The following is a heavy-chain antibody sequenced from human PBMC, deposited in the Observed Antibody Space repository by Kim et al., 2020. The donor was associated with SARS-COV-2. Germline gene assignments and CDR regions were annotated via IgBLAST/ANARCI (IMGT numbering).Heavy chain of an antibody. CDR2: IYYSGST. Sequence: SETLSLTCTVSGGSISSGGYYWSWIRQHPGKGLEWIGYIYYSGSTYYNPSLKSRVTISVDTSKNQFSLKLSSVTAADTAVYYCATSIAAAGPFDYWGQGTLVTISS. CDR1: GGSISSGGYY. V-gene: IGHV4-31*03. CDR3: ATSIAAAGPFDY. J-gene: IGHJ4*02. D-gene: IGHD6-13*01.